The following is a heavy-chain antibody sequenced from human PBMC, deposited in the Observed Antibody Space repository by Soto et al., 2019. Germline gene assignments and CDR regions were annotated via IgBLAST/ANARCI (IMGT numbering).Heavy chain of an antibody. CDR3: AKDYCSGGSCYSIFDY. CDR1: GFTFSSYG. V-gene: IGHV3-30*18. D-gene: IGHD2-15*01. J-gene: IGHJ4*02. CDR2: ISYDGSNK. Sequence: QVQLVESGGGVVQPGRSLRLSCAAPGFTFSSYGMHWVRQAPGKGLEWVAVISYDGSNKYYADSVKGRFTISRGNSKNTLYLEMNSLRAEDTAVYYCAKDYCSGGSCYSIFDYWVQGTLVTVST.